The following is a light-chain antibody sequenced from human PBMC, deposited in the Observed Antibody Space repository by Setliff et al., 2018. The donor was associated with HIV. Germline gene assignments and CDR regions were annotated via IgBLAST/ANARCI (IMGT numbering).Light chain of an antibody. CDR3: SSFTTTTTLV. CDR1: SSDVGSYNY. CDR2: EVS. Sequence: QSALTQPASVSGSPGQSITIPCTGTSSDVGSYNYVSWYQQHPGKAPKLMISEVSNRPSGVSNRFSGSKSDNTASLTISGLQAEDEADYFCSSFTTTTTLVFGTGTKVTVL. V-gene: IGLV2-14*01. J-gene: IGLJ1*01.